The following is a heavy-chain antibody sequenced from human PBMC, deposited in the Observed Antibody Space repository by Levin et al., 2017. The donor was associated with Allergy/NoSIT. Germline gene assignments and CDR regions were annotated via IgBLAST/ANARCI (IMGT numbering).Heavy chain of an antibody. CDR2: ISDDGSSE. Sequence: SCAASGFTFRNYAMHWVRQAPGKGLEWVGVISDDGSSEFYIDSVKGRFTISRDNSKNRLYLQMDSLRAEDTALYYCVREIAEEGTWGQGTLVIVSS. CDR3: VREIAEEGT. J-gene: IGHJ4*02. CDR1: GFTFRNYA. D-gene: IGHD1-1*01. V-gene: IGHV3-30-3*01.